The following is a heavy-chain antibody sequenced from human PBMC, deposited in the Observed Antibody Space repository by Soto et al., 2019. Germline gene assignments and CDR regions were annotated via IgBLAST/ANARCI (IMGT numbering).Heavy chain of an antibody. D-gene: IGHD1-7*01. J-gene: IGHJ5*02. CDR2: VSYSGNA. V-gene: IGHV4-39*01. Sequence: SETLSLTCTVSGDSIDRSETYWSWIRQPPGRGLEWIATVSYSGNAYYNPSLKSRVTIFADTSQNQFSLRLTSVTAADTAVYFCAKYPYIETRMLDPWGQGILVTVSS. CDR3: AKYPYIETRMLDP. CDR1: GDSIDRSETY.